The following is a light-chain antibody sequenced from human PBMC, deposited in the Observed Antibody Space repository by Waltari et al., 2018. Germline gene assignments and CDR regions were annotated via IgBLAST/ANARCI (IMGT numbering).Light chain of an antibody. CDR3: SSYTSSSTYVV. CDR2: DVS. CDR1: SSDVGDYNY. V-gene: IGLV2-14*03. Sequence: QSALTQPASVSGSPGQSITISCTGPSSDVGDYNYVSWSQRHPGKAPKLIIFDVSNRPSGVSNRFSGSKSGDTASLTISGLQAEDEADYYCSSYTSSSTYVVFGGGTKLTVL. J-gene: IGLJ2*01.